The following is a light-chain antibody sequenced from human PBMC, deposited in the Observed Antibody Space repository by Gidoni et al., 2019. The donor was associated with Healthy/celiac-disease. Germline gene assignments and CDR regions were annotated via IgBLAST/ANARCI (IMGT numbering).Light chain of an antibody. V-gene: IGKV3-15*01. Sequence: EIERTQSPATLSVSPGERATLSCRASQSGSHNLAWYQQKPAQTPRLLIYGASTRATVIPARCSGSGSGTEITLTISSLQSEDFAVYYCQQYNTCLTFGGGTKVEIK. J-gene: IGKJ4*01. CDR1: QSGSHN. CDR2: GAS. CDR3: QQYNTCLT.